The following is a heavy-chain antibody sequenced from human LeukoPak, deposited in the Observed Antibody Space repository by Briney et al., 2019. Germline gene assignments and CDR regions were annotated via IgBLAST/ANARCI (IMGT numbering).Heavy chain of an antibody. J-gene: IGHJ6*02. CDR3: AKAGHFYYYDMDV. V-gene: IGHV3-21*04. CDR1: GFSFSTYS. CDR2: ISSNSGSI. Sequence: GGSLRLSCAASGFSFSTYSMSWVRQAPGKGLEWVSSISSNSGSIYQADSVKGRFTISRDNAKNSLYLQMNSLRAEDTAVYYCAKAGHFYYYDMDVWGQGTTVTVSS.